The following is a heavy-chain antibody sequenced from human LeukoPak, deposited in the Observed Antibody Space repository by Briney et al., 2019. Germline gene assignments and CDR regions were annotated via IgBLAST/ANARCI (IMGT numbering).Heavy chain of an antibody. CDR1: GGSISSYY. V-gene: IGHV4-4*07. Sequence: PSETLSLTCTVSGGSISSYYWSWIRQPAGKGLEWIGRIYTSGSTNYNPSLKSRVTMSVDTSKNQFSLKLSSVTAADTAVYYCARELGMGVSGSSYYFDYWGQGTLVTVSS. D-gene: IGHD5-12*01. J-gene: IGHJ4*02. CDR3: ARELGMGVSGSSYYFDY. CDR2: IYTSGST.